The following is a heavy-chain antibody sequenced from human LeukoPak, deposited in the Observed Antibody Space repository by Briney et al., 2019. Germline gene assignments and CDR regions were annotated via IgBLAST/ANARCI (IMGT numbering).Heavy chain of an antibody. CDR2: IYYSGSN. V-gene: IGHV4-59*01. Sequence: FETLSLTFTFSGCSLRKCYLRWLRPPPRKGLVRIWYIYYSGSNNYNPSLKSRVTISVDTSKHQFSLRLSSVTAADTAVYYCASRYYDSSGDYAFDIWGQGTMVTVSS. J-gene: IGHJ3*02. CDR1: GCSLRKCY. D-gene: IGHD3-22*01. CDR3: ASRYYDSSGDYAFDI.